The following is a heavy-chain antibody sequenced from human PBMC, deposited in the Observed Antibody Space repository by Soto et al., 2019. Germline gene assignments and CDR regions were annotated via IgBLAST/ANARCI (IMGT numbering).Heavy chain of an antibody. CDR1: GFTFSSYG. J-gene: IGHJ6*02. CDR3: ARQEDIVLVPAVMLPWYYYGMDV. Sequence: PGGSLRLSCAASGFTFSSYGMHWVRQAPGKGLEWVAVIWYDGSNKHYADSVKGRFTISRDNSKNTLYLQMNSLRAEDTAVYYCARQEDIVLVPAVMLPWYYYGMDVWGQGTTVTVSS. V-gene: IGHV3-33*01. D-gene: IGHD2-2*01. CDR2: IWYDGSNK.